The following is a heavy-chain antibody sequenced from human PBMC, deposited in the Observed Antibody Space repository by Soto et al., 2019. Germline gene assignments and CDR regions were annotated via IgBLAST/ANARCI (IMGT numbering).Heavy chain of an antibody. CDR1: GFTFTSYA. CDR3: ATDVGPGVGATDY. J-gene: IGHJ4*02. CDR2: NGDSDRST. V-gene: IGHV3-23*01. D-gene: IGHD1-26*01. Sequence: PGGSLRLSCAASGFTFTSYAMSWVRQAPGKGLERVSTNGDSDRSTFYADSEKGRSTISRDNSKNTLYLQMNSLKADATAVYYCATDVGPGVGATDYWGQGTLVTVSS.